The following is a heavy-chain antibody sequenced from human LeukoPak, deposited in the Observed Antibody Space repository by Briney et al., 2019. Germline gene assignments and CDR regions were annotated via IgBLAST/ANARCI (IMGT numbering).Heavy chain of an antibody. CDR2: ISAYNGNT. V-gene: IGHV1-18*01. D-gene: IGHD4-17*01. Sequence: ASVKVSCKASGYTFTSYGISWVRQAPGQGLEWMGWISAYNGNTNYAQKFQGRVTMTRDTSISTAYMELSRLRSDDTAVYYCASLSTVTTPDFDYWGQGTLVTVSS. CDR3: ASLSTVTTPDFDY. CDR1: GYTFTSYG. J-gene: IGHJ4*02.